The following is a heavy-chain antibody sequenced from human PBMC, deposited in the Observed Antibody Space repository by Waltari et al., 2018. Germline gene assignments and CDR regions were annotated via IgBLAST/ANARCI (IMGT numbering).Heavy chain of an antibody. CDR2: TSPSGDAT. J-gene: IGHJ4*02. CDR3: AREVTVGVGATDY. CDR1: GSTFTSSY. V-gene: IGHV1-46*01. Sequence: QVQLVQSGPEVKKPGASMEVSCKASGSTFTSSYMHWVPQAPGQGLEWVGRTSPSGDATIYAQRFQGRATMTRDTSTSTIYMDLSSMTSEDTAVYYCAREVTVGVGATDYWGQGTLVTVSS. D-gene: IGHD1-26*01.